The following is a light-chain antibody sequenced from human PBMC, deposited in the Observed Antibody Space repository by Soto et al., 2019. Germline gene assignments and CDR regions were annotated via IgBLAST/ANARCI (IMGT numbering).Light chain of an antibody. CDR3: PQYNSYPCT. CDR1: QSINSW. Sequence: DIQMTQSPSTLSASVGDRVTITCRASQSINSWLAWYQQKPGKTPNLLIYKASSLESGVTSRFSGSGSGTEFTLTISSLQTDDFATYYCPQYNSYPCTFGQGTTLEIK. V-gene: IGKV1-5*03. CDR2: KAS. J-gene: IGKJ2*02.